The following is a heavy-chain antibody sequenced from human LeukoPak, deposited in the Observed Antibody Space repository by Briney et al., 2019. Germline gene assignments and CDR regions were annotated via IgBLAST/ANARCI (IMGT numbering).Heavy chain of an antibody. CDR1: GGSISSYY. CDR3: ASVVGAKNAFDI. J-gene: IGHJ3*02. CDR2: IYYSGST. Sequence: PSETLSLTCTVSGGSISSYYWSWIRQPPGKGLEWIGYIYYSGSTNYNPSLKSRVTISVDTSKNQFSLKLSSVTAADTAVYYCASVVGAKNAFDIWGQGTMVTVSS. D-gene: IGHD1-26*01. V-gene: IGHV4-59*08.